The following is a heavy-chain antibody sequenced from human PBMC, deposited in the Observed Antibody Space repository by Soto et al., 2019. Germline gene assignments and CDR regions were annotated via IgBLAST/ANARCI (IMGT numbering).Heavy chain of an antibody. J-gene: IGHJ6*02. CDR3: TTSLLDTAMVTESYYYYGMDV. V-gene: IGHV3-15*07. Sequence: GGSLRLSCAASGFTFGDAWMSWVRRARGKGLEWVGRNKSKTDGGTTDYAAPVKGRFTISRDDSKNTLYLQMNSLKTEDTAVYYCTTSLLDTAMVTESYYYYGMDVWGQGTTVTVSS. D-gene: IGHD5-18*01. CDR1: GFTFGDAW. CDR2: NKSKTDGGTT.